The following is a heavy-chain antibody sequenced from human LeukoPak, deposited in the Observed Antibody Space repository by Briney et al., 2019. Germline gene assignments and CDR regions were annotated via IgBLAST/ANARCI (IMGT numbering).Heavy chain of an antibody. Sequence: PSETLSLTCTVSGGSISGYYWSWMRQPPGKGLEWIGYIYYSGITNYNPSLKSRVTISVDTSKNQFSLKLSSVTAADTAVYYCARTSRSGDDYWGQGTLVTVSS. CDR2: IYYSGIT. V-gene: IGHV4-59*12. J-gene: IGHJ4*02. D-gene: IGHD2-15*01. CDR3: ARTSRSGDDY. CDR1: GGSISGYY.